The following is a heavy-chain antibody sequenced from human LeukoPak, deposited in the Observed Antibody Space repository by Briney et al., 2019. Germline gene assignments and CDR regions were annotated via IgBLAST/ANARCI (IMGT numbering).Heavy chain of an antibody. V-gene: IGHV1-18*01. CDR1: GYTFTSYG. D-gene: IGHD3-9*01. CDR2: ISAYNGNT. Sequence: ASVKVSCKASGYTFTSYGISWVRQAPGQGLEWMGWISAYNGNTNYAQKLQGRVTMTTDTSTSTAYMELRSLRSDDTAVYYCAREGPPNILTGYDAFDIWGQGTMVTVSS. CDR3: AREGPPNILTGYDAFDI. J-gene: IGHJ3*02.